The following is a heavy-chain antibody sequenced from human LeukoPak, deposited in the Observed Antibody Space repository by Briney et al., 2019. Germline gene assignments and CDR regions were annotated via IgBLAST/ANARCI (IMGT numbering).Heavy chain of an antibody. CDR3: ARDHYGDYAFDY. CDR1: GFTFSSYW. CDR2: INSDGSST. Sequence: GGSLRLSCAASGFTFSSYWMHWVRQAPGKGLVWVSRINSDGSSTSYADSAKGRFPISRDNAKNTLYLQMNSLRAEDTAVYYCARDHYGDYAFDYWGQGTLVTVSS. V-gene: IGHV3-74*01. J-gene: IGHJ4*02. D-gene: IGHD4-17*01.